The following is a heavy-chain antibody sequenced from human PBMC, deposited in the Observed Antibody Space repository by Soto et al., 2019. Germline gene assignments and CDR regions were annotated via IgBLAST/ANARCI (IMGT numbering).Heavy chain of an antibody. J-gene: IGHJ3*02. D-gene: IGHD6-19*01. Sequence: SVKVSCKASGGSFSGYAISWVRQAPGQGLEWMGGIIPIFGTANYAQKFQGRVTITADKSTSTAYMELSSLRSEDTAVYYCARTMIAVAGSYAFDIWGQGTMSTVSS. CDR1: GGSFSGYA. V-gene: IGHV1-69*06. CDR3: ARTMIAVAGSYAFDI. CDR2: IIPIFGTA.